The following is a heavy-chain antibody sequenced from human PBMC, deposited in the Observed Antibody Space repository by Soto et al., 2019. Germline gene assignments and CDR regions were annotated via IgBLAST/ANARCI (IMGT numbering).Heavy chain of an antibody. J-gene: IGHJ4*02. CDR1: GFSLTTSGVG. CDR2: IYWDDDT. D-gene: IGHD3-3*01. CDR3: AHRVLRTVFGLVTTSAIYFDF. Sequence: QITLNESGPTQVKPRQTLTLTCTFSGFSLTTSGVGVGWIRQSPGKAPEWLALIYWDDDTRYSPSLKSRLTITKATSKNPVVLTVADLDPADTATYYCAHRVLRTVFGLVTTSAIYFDFWGQGAPVAVSS. V-gene: IGHV2-5*02.